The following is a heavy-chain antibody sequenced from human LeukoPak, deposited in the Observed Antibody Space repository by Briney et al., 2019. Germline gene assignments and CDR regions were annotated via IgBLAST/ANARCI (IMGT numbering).Heavy chain of an antibody. CDR3: ARGEWELLDY. CDR2: IYYSGST. J-gene: IGHJ4*02. D-gene: IGHD4-23*01. CDR1: GGSVSSGSYY. V-gene: IGHV4-61*01. Sequence: SETLSLTCTVSGGSVSSGSYYWSWIRQPPGKGLEWIGYIYYSGSTNYNPSLKSRVTISVDTSKNQFSLKLSSVTAADTAVYYSARGEWELLDYWGQGTLVTVSP.